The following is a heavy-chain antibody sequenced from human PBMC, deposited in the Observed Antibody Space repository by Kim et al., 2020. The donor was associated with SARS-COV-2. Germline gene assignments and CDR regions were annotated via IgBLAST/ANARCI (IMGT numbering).Heavy chain of an antibody. Sequence: GGSLRLSCAASGFTFSTYAVTWFRQAPGMGLEWVSSISGSDGSTYYADSVKGRFTISRDNSKNTQYLQMNSLRAEDTATYYCAKALGSSWYFFDSWGQGT. J-gene: IGHJ4*02. D-gene: IGHD6-13*01. CDR2: ISGSDGST. CDR3: AKALGSSWYFFDS. V-gene: IGHV3-23*01. CDR1: GFTFSTYA.